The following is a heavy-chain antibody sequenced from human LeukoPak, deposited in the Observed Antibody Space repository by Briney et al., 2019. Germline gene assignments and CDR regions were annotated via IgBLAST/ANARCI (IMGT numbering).Heavy chain of an antibody. CDR3: TRDRGTYNWLDP. CDR2: IDRPAKSYAT. D-gene: IGHD1-26*01. V-gene: IGHV3-73*01. CDR1: GFTVSSNY. J-gene: IGHJ5*02. Sequence: GGSLRLSCVASGFTVSSNYMSWVRQASGKGLEWVGLIDRPAKSYATAYGASVGGRFTISRDDSKNTAYLQMDSLKTEDTALYYCTRDRGTYNWLDPWGQGTLVTVSS.